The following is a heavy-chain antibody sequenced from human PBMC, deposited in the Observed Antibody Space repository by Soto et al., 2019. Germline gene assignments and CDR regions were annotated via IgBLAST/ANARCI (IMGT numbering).Heavy chain of an antibody. J-gene: IGHJ4*02. CDR2: IIPIFGTA. Sequence: QVQLVQSGAEVKKPGSSVKVSCKASGGTFSSYAISWVRQAPGQGLEWMGGIIPIFGTANYAQKFQGRVTITADEYTSTAYMEMSSLRSEDTAVYYCASAKRDTAMVRGGYYLDYWGQGTLVTVSS. D-gene: IGHD5-18*01. V-gene: IGHV1-69*01. CDR1: GGTFSSYA. CDR3: ASAKRDTAMVRGGYYLDY.